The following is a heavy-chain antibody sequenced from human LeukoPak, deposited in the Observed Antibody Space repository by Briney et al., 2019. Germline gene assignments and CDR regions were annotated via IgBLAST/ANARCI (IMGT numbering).Heavy chain of an antibody. Sequence: ASVXVSCKASGYTFTSYGISWVRQAPGQGGEGMGWISAYNGNKNYAQKLQGRVTMNTDTSTSTAYMELRSLRSDDTAVYYCARDAPWQSSYSDYWGQGTLVTVSS. CDR1: GYTFTSYG. CDR2: ISAYNGNK. V-gene: IGHV1-18*01. D-gene: IGHD2-21*01. J-gene: IGHJ4*02. CDR3: ARDAPWQSSYSDY.